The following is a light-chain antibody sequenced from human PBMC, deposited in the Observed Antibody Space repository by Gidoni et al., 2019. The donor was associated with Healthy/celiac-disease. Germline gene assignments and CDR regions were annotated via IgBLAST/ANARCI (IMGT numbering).Light chain of an antibody. V-gene: IGKV1-33*01. CDR2: DAS. CDR1: QDISNY. CDR3: QQYDNLLTWT. Sequence: DIQMTQSPSSLSASVGDRVTITCQASQDISNYLNWYQQKPGKAPKLLIYDASNSETGVPSRFSGSGSGTDFTFTISSLQPEDIATYYCQQYDNLLTWTFXQXTKVXIK. J-gene: IGKJ1*01.